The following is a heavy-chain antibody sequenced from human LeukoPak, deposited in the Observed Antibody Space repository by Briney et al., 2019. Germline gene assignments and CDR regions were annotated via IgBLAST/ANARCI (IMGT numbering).Heavy chain of an antibody. CDR2: IDPNSGGT. V-gene: IGHV1-2*02. CDR1: GYTFTCYY. D-gene: IGHD3-9*01. Sequence: ASVKVSCKASGYTFTCYYMHWVRQAPGQGLEWMGWIDPNSGGTNYAQKIQVRVTMTRDTSISTAYMELSSLRSDDTALYYCARDLGRYFGSYFGYWGQGTLVTVSS. CDR3: ARDLGRYFGSYFGY. J-gene: IGHJ4*02.